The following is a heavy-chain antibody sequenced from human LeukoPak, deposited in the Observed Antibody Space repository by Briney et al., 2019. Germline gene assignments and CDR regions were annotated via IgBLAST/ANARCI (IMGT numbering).Heavy chain of an antibody. CDR1: GYSISSGYY. D-gene: IGHD1-26*01. CDR3: ARRRWELHLDYFDY. V-gene: IGHV4-38-2*01. CDR2: IYHSGST. J-gene: IGHJ4*02. Sequence: SGTLSLTCAVSGYSISSGYYWGWIRQPPGQGVEWIGSIYHSGSTYYNPSLKSRITISVDTSKNQFSLKLSSVTAADTAVYYCARRRWELHLDYFDYWGQGTLVTVSS.